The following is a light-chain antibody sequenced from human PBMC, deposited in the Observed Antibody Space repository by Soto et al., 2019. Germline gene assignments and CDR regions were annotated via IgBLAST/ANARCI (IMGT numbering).Light chain of an antibody. CDR2: SND. V-gene: IGLV1-44*01. Sequence: VLTQTPSASGTPGQTITISCSGSNSDIGSHSVDWYQQFPGMTPRLLINSNDQRPSGVPDRFSGSKSGTSATLAISGLRSEDEADYYCATWADSLNGVVFGGGTKLTVL. CDR1: NSDIGSHS. CDR3: ATWADSLNGVV. J-gene: IGLJ2*01.